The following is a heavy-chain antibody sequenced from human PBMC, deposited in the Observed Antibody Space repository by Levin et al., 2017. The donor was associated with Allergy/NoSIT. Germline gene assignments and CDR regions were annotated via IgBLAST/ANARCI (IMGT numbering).Heavy chain of an antibody. CDR2: ISAYNGNT. V-gene: IGHV1-18*01. CDR1: GYTFTSYG. J-gene: IGHJ6*02. D-gene: IGHD5-12*01. CDR3: ARGAINTPRYYYYYYGMDV. Sequence: ASVKVSCKASGYTFTSYGISWVRQAPGQGLEWMGWISAYNGNTNYAQKLQGRVTMTTDTSTSTAYMELRSLRSDDTAVYYCARGAINTPRYYYYYYGMDVWGQGTTVTVSS.